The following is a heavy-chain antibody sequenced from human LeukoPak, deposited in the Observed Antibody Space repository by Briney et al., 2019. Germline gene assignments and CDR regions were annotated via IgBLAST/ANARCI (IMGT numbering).Heavy chain of an antibody. D-gene: IGHD5-18*01. CDR2: INHSGST. CDR1: GGSFSGYY. J-gene: IGHJ5*02. V-gene: IGHV4-34*01. CDR3: ATETVYSYGSGGWFDP. Sequence: SETLSLTCAVYGGSFSGYYWSWIRQPPGKGLEWIGEINHSGSTNYNPSLKSRVTISVNTSKNQFSLKLSSVTAADTAVYYCATETVYSYGSGGWFDPWGQGTLVTVSS.